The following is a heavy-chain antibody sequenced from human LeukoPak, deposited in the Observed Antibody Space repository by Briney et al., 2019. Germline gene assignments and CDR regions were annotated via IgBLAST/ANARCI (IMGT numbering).Heavy chain of an antibody. CDR1: GGTFSSYA. CDR3: ARASFDLVATIFYYYYGMDV. CDR2: IIPILGIA. V-gene: IGHV1-69*04. D-gene: IGHD5-12*01. J-gene: IGHJ6*02. Sequence: ASVKVSCKASGGTFSSYAISWVRQAPGQGLEWMGRIIPILGIANYAQKFQGRVTITADKSTSTAYMELSSLRSEDTTVYYCARASFDLVATIFYYYYGMDVWGQGTTVTVSS.